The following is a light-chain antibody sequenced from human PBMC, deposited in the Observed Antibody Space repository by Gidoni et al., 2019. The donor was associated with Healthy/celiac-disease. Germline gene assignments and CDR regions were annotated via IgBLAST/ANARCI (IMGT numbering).Light chain of an antibody. J-gene: IGKJ2*01. V-gene: IGKV1-6*01. CDR1: QGIRND. CDR3: LQDYNYAYT. Sequence: AIQMTQSPSSLSASVGDRVTITCRASQGIRNDLGWYQQKPGKAPKLLIYAASSLQSEVPSRFSGSGSGTDFTLTISSLQPEDFATYYCLQDYNYAYTFGQXTKLEIK. CDR2: AAS.